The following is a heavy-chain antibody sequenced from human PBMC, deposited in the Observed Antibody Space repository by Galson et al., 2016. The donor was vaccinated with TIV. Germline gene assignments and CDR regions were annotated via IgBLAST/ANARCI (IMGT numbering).Heavy chain of an antibody. CDR3: ARPFSRLIQVAGSFDS. V-gene: IGHV3-23*01. CDR2: ISGSGGST. D-gene: IGHD6-19*01. Sequence: SLRLSCAASGFTFTTYGMTWVRQAPGKALEWVSFISGSGGSTYYADSVKGRFTISRDNSKNTLYLQMNSLRDEDTDRYYCARPFSRLIQVAGSFDSWGQGTLVTVSS. CDR1: GFTFTTYG. J-gene: IGHJ4*02.